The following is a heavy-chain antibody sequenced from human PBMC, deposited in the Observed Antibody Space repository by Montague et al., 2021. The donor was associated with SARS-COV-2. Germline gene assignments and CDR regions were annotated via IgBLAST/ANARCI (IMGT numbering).Heavy chain of an antibody. CDR3: ARFYGSTSDY. CDR2: VYDTGNT. CDR1: GGSVSRISSN. V-gene: IGHV4-39*01. D-gene: IGHD4-17*01. Sequence: SETLSLTCTVSGGSVSRISSNWVWLRQRPGKGLEYIGSVYDTGNTNYTPSLKRTVTIYVDTTNAQFTLKMNSATAADTDFYVCARFYGSTSDYWGQGTLVTVSS. J-gene: IGHJ4*02.